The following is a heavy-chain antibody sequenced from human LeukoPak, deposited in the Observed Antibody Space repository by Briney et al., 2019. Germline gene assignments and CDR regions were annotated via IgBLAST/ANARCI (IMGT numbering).Heavy chain of an antibody. D-gene: IGHD1-26*01. J-gene: IGHJ4*02. CDR2: IYPGDSDT. CDR1: GYTFTTYW. Sequence: GESLKISCKSSGYTFTTYWIGWVRQMPGKGLEWMAIIYPGDSDTTYSPSFQGQVTISADKSISTAYLQWSSLKASDTAMYYCARRVGATIDCWGQGTLVTVSS. V-gene: IGHV5-51*01. CDR3: ARRVGATIDC.